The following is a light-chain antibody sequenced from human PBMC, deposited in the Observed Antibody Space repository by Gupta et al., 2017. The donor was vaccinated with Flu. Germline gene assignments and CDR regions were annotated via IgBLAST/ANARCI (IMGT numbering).Light chain of an antibody. CDR1: QSISNY. V-gene: IGKV1-39*01. J-gene: IGKJ2*01. CDR3: HQSYSSPT. CDR2: AAS. Sequence: DIQMTQSPSSLSASVGDRVTITCRASQSISNYLNWYQQRPGKAPKLLIYAASRLQSGVPSRFSGSGSGTDFTLTISRLQPEDFATYYWHQSYSSPTFGQGTKLEIK.